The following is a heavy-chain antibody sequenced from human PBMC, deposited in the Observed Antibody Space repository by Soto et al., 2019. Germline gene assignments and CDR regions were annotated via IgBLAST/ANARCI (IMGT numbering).Heavy chain of an antibody. V-gene: IGHV1-46*01. CDR2: VNPSGGHT. Sequence: QVQLMQSGAEVKKPGASVKVSCKASGDTFTEYYIHWVRQAPGQGLEWMGTVNPSGGHTTYAQHFLGRGTMTRTPSTRTLYMDLTSLTSEDTAVYYCARGGHVVVVTAALDYWGQGTLVTVSS. CDR3: ARGGHVVVVTAALDY. J-gene: IGHJ4*02. D-gene: IGHD2-21*02. CDR1: GDTFTEYY.